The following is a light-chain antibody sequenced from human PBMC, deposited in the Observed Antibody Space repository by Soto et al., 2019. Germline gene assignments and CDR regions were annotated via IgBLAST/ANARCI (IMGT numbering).Light chain of an antibody. CDR3: QYYNNWSRT. V-gene: IGKV3-15*01. J-gene: IGKJ1*01. CDR2: GAS. CDR1: QSVSNN. Sequence: EIVLTQSPATLSVSPGERATLSCRASQSVSNNLAWYRQTPCQAPRLRIYGASTSATGIPARFSASGSGTEFTLTNSSLLSEDFAVYYCQYYNNWSRTFVQGPKVLSK.